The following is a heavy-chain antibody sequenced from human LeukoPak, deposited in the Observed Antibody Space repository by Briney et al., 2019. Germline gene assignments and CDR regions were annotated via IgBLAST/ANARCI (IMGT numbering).Heavy chain of an antibody. D-gene: IGHD3-22*01. V-gene: IGHV4-34*01. Sequence: SETLSLTCAVYGGSFSGCYWSWIRQPPGKGLEWIGEINHSGSTNYNPSLKSRVTISVDTSKNQFSLKLSSVTAADTAVYYCAREVRYYDSSGYRDYYYYTDVWGKGTTVTVSS. CDR1: GGSFSGCY. CDR2: INHSGST. CDR3: AREVRYYDSSGYRDYYYYTDV. J-gene: IGHJ6*03.